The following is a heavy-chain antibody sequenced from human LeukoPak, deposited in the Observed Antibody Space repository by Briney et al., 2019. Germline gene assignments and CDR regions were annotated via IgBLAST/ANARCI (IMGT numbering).Heavy chain of an antibody. CDR1: GFTISSYA. V-gene: IGHV3-30*04. Sequence: GGSLRLSCAASGFTISSYAMHWVRQAPGKGLEWVAVISYDGSNKYYADSVKGRFTISRDNSKNTLYLQMNSLRAEDTAVYYCASLWFGELPFDYWGQGTLVTVSS. CDR3: ASLWFGELPFDY. CDR2: ISYDGSNK. J-gene: IGHJ4*02. D-gene: IGHD3-10*01.